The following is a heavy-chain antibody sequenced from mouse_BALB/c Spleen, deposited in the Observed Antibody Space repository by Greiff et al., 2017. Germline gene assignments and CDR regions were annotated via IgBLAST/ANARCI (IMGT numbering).Heavy chain of an antibody. V-gene: IGHV3-8*02. CDR2: ISYSGST. J-gene: IGHJ4*01. CDR3: ARSVSTVDAMDY. Sequence: EVQRVESGPSLVKPSQTLSLTCSVTGDSITSGYWNWIRKFPGNKLEYMGYISYSGSTYYNPSLKSRISITRDTSKNQYYLQLNSVTTEDTATYYCARSVSTVDAMDYWGQGTSVTVSS. D-gene: IGHD1-1*01. CDR1: GDSITSGY.